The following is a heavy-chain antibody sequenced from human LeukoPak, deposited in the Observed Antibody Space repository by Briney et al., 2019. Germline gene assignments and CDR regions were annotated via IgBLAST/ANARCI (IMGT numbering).Heavy chain of an antibody. Sequence: GGSLRLSCAASGFTFSSYAMHWVRQAPGKGLEWVAVISYDGSSKYYADSVKGRFTISRDNSKNTLYLQMNSLRAEDTAVYYCARAPRYCSSTSCYTRFNWFDPWGQGTLVTVSS. CDR3: ARAPRYCSSTSCYTRFNWFDP. CDR1: GFTFSSYA. D-gene: IGHD2-2*02. V-gene: IGHV3-30-3*01. CDR2: ISYDGSSK. J-gene: IGHJ5*02.